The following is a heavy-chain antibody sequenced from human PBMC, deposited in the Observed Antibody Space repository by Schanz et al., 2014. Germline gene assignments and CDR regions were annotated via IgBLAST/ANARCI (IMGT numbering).Heavy chain of an antibody. CDR3: ATSQLWSEGGFDL. D-gene: IGHD3-10*01. Sequence: EVQLLESGGGLVKPGGFLRLSCAASGFTFSDAWMSWVRQAPGKGLEWVGRIKGKFDGATTDYVAPVKGRFSISRDDSTNTLYLQRSSLKMADTAVYYCATSQLWSEGGFDLWGQGALVTVSS. V-gene: IGHV3-15*01. CDR1: GFTFSDAW. CDR2: IKGKFDGATT. J-gene: IGHJ5*02.